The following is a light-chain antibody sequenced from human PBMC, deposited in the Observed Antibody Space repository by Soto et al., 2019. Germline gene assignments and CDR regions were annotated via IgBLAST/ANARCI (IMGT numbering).Light chain of an antibody. CDR1: SSNIGARYD. Sequence: QSVLTQPPSVSGAPGQRVTISCTGSSSNIGARYDVHWYQQLPGTAPKLLIYGNSNRPSGVPDRFSGSKSGTSASLAITGLQAEDEADYYCQPYDNSLSGYVFGTGTKVTVL. CDR2: GNS. V-gene: IGLV1-40*01. CDR3: QPYDNSLSGYV. J-gene: IGLJ1*01.